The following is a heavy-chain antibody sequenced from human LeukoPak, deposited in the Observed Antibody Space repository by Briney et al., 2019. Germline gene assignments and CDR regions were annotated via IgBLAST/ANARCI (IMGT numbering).Heavy chain of an antibody. V-gene: IGHV3-33*06. Sequence: GRSLRLSCAASGFTFSSYGMHWVRQAPGKGLEWVAVIWYDGSNKYYADSVKGRFTISRDNSKNTLYLQMNSLRAEDTAVYYCAKDPGRRNLFDPWGQGTLVTVSS. J-gene: IGHJ5*02. CDR2: IWYDGSNK. CDR1: GFTFSSYG. CDR3: AKDPGRRNLFDP.